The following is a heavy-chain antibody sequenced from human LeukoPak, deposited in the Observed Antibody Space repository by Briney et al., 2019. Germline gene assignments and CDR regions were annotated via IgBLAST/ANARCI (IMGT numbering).Heavy chain of an antibody. CDR1: GFTFSSYI. D-gene: IGHD3-22*01. Sequence: GGSLRLSCAASGFTFSSYIMNWVRQAPWKGLEGVSSISSSSSYIYYADSVKGRFTISRDNAKNSLYLQINSLKAEDTAVYYCAGNYYDSSGYYSFDYWGPGTLVTASS. CDR3: AGNYYDSSGYYSFDY. J-gene: IGHJ4*02. CDR2: ISSSSSYI. V-gene: IGHV3-21*01.